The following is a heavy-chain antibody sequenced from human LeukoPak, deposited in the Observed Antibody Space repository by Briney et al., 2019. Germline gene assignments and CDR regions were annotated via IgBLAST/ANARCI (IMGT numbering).Heavy chain of an antibody. CDR3: ARVSIFGVVIPPDY. D-gene: IGHD3-3*02. Sequence: GGSLRLSCAASGFTFSSYGMHWVRQAPGKGLEWVALISYDGSNKQYADSVKGRFTISRDNPKNTLYLQMNSLRAEDTAVYYCARVSIFGVVIPPDYWGQGTLVTVSS. V-gene: IGHV3-30*01. CDR1: GFTFSSYG. J-gene: IGHJ4*02. CDR2: ISYDGSNK.